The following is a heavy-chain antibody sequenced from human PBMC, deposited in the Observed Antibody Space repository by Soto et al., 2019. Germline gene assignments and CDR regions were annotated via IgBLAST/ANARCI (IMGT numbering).Heavy chain of an antibody. CDR1: GGSISSYY. V-gene: IGHV4-59*01. CDR3: AGGGYSCAAPFDY. Sequence: QVQLQESGPGLVKPSETLSLTCTVSGGSISSYYWSWIRQPPGKGLEWIGYIYYSGSTNYNPSLRSRVTIPVDTSKHQCSLQFSSVTAADTAVYYCAGGGYSCAAPFDYWGQGALVTVSS. J-gene: IGHJ4*02. D-gene: IGHD1-26*01. CDR2: IYYSGST.